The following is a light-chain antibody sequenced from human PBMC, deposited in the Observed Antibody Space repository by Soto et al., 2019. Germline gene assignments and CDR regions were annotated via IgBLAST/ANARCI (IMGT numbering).Light chain of an antibody. CDR1: SSDVGGYNY. CDR3: TSYTSTSPVV. V-gene: IGLV2-14*01. Sequence: QSALTQPASVSGSLGQSITISCTGTSSDVGGYNYVSWYQQHPVKAPKLMIYEVSNRPSGVSNRFSGSKSDNTASLTISGLQAEDEADYYCTSYTSTSPVVFGGGTQLTVL. CDR2: EVS. J-gene: IGLJ2*01.